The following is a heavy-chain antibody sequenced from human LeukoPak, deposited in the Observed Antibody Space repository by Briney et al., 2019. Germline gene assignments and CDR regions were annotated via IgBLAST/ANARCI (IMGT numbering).Heavy chain of an antibody. V-gene: IGHV1-2*02. CDR3: ARDSGYCSGGSCHHARYYYYGMDV. J-gene: IGHJ6*04. CDR1: GYTFTGYY. Sequence: GASVKVSCKASGYTFTGYYMHWVRQAPGQGLEWMGWINPNSGGTNYAQKFQGRVTMTRDTSISTAYMELSRLRSDDTAVYYCARDSGYCSGGSCHHARYYYYGMDVWGKGTTVTVSS. CDR2: INPNSGGT. D-gene: IGHD2-15*01.